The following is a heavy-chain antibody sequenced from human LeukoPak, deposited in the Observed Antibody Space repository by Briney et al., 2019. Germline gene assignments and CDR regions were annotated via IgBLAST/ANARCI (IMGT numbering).Heavy chain of an antibody. D-gene: IGHD3-10*01. V-gene: IGHV1-18*01. CDR2: ISAYNGNT. CDR3: ARTMAEHAFDI. Sequence: ASVKVSCKASGYTFTSYGISWVRQAPGQGLEWMGWISAYNGNTNYAQKLQGRVTMTTDTSTSTVYMEMRNLRSDDTAVYYCARTMAEHAFDIWGQGTMVTVSS. CDR1: GYTFTSYG. J-gene: IGHJ3*02.